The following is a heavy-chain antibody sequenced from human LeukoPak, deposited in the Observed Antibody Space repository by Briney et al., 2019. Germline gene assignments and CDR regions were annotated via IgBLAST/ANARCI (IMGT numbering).Heavy chain of an antibody. V-gene: IGHV3-23*01. CDR2: ISGSGGTT. CDR1: GFTFNSYD. CDR3: GKEQSGSYVHAFDP. Sequence: GGSLRLSCAASGFTFNSYDMTWVCQAPGKGLEWVSTISGSGGTTNFADSVKGRFTISRENSKNTLYLQMNSLRTDDTAVYYCGKEQSGSYVHAFDPWGQGTVVTVSS. J-gene: IGHJ5*02. D-gene: IGHD3-3*01.